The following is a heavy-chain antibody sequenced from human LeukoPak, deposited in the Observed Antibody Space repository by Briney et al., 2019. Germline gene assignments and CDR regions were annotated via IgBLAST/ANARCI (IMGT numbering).Heavy chain of an antibody. CDR2: IYYSGST. CDR3: ARDKTFEVVNYFDY. Sequence: SETLSLTCAVSGGSISSGSYYWGWIRQPPGKGLEWIGSIYYSGSTYYNPSLKSRITISLDTSKNQFSLKLSSVTAADTAVYYCARDKTFEVVNYFDYWGQGTLVTVSS. J-gene: IGHJ4*02. V-gene: IGHV4-39*07. D-gene: IGHD2-15*01. CDR1: GGSISSGSYY.